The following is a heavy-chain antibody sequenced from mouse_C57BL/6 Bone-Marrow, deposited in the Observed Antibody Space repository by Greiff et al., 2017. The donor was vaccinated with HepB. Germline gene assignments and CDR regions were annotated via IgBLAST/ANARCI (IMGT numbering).Heavy chain of an antibody. CDR3: ADSKSYWYFDV. Sequence: VQLQQSGAELARPGASVKLSCKASGYTLTSYGISWVKQRTGQGLEWIGEIYPRSGNTYYNEKFKGKATLTADKSSSTAYMELRSLTSEDSAVYFCADSKSYWYFDVWGTGTTVTVSS. D-gene: IGHD2-5*01. CDR1: GYTLTSYG. CDR2: IYPRSGNT. V-gene: IGHV1-81*01. J-gene: IGHJ1*03.